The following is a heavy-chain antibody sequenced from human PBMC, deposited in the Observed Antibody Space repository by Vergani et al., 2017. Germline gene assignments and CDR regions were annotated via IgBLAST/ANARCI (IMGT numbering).Heavy chain of an antibody. CDR2: ISSNGGST. J-gene: IGHJ4*02. CDR3: VTQDSYGAEYYFDC. V-gene: IGHV3-64D*06. D-gene: IGHD5-18*01. CDR1: GFSFSSYA. Sequence: EVQLVESGGGLVQPGGSLRLSCSASGFSFSSYAMHWVRQAPGKGLEYVSAISSNGGSTYYADSVKGRFTISRDNFKNTLYLQMASLRAEDSAVYYCVTQDSYGAEYYFDCWGQGTLVTVSS.